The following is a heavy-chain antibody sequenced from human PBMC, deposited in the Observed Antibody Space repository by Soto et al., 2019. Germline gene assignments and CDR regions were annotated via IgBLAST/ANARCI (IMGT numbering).Heavy chain of an antibody. J-gene: IGHJ6*02. CDR1: GYTFTSYG. V-gene: IGHV1-18*01. CDR2: ISAYNGNT. CDR3: ARDVIGYCTNGVSTQHYYYGMDV. Sequence: ASVKVSCKASGYTFTSYGISWVRQAPGQGLEWMGWISAYNGNTNYAQKLQGRVTMTTDTSTSTAYMELRSLRSDDTAVYYCARDVIGYCTNGVSTQHYYYGMDVWGQGTTVTVSS. D-gene: IGHD2-8*01.